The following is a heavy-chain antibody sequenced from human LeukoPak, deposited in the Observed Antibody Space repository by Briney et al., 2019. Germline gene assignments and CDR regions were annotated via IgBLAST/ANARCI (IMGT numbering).Heavy chain of an antibody. J-gene: IGHJ6*03. CDR3: AARSGSYFANYYYYMDV. CDR2: IYYSGST. D-gene: IGHD3-10*01. V-gene: IGHV4-59*01. CDR1: GGSISSYY. Sequence: SETLSLTCTVSGGSISSYYWSWIRRPPGKGLEWIGYIYYSGSTNYNPSLKSRVTISVDTSKNQFSLKLSSVTAADTAVYYCAARSGSYFANYYYYMDVWGKGTTVTVSS.